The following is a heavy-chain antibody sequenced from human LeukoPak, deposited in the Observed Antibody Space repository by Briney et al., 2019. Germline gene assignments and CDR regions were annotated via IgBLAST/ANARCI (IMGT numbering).Heavy chain of an antibody. D-gene: IGHD5-24*01. J-gene: IGHJ4*02. V-gene: IGHV3-15*01. CDR2: IKSKLDGETT. CDR3: VTARRNANGYFPFDY. CDR1: GFTFINAW. Sequence: GGSLRLPCAASGFTFINAWMTWVRQVPGKGLEWVGRIKSKLDGETTEFAAPVSGRFTISRDDSKEMMFLQMDSLKTEDTAVYYCVTARRNANGYFPFDYWGQGALVAVS.